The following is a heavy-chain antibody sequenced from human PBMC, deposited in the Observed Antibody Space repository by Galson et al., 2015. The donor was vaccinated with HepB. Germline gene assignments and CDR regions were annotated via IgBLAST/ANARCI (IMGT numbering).Heavy chain of an antibody. Sequence: SLRLSCAASGFTFSSYWMSWVRQAPGKGLEWVANIKQDGSEKYYVDSVKGRFTISRDNAKNSLYLQMNSLRAEDTAVYYCARVNGYSGYDLFYYYYYMDVWGKGTTVTVSS. V-gene: IGHV3-7*01. D-gene: IGHD5-12*01. CDR2: IKQDGSEK. J-gene: IGHJ6*03. CDR3: ARVNGYSGYDLFYYYYYMDV. CDR1: GFTFSSYW.